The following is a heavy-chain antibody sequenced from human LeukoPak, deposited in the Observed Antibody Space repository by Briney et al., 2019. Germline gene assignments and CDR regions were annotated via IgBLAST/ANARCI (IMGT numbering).Heavy chain of an antibody. Sequence: ASVKVSCKASGYTFTGYYMHWVRQAPGQGLEWMGIINPSGGSTSYAQKFQGRVTMTRDMSTSTVYMELSSLRSEDTAVYYCAGQLAAADSFDYWGQGTLVTVSS. D-gene: IGHD6-13*01. V-gene: IGHV1-46*01. CDR1: GYTFTGYY. CDR3: AGQLAAADSFDY. CDR2: INPSGGST. J-gene: IGHJ4*02.